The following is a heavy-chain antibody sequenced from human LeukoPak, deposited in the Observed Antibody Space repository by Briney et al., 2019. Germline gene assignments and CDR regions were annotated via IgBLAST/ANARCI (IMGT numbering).Heavy chain of an antibody. J-gene: IGHJ4*02. CDR2: INPSGGST. D-gene: IGHD6-6*01. CDR3: ARVKPRIGGGSIAAYDY. CDR1: GYTFTSYY. V-gene: IGHV1-46*01. Sequence: VASVKVSCKASGYTFTSYYMHWVRQAPGQELEWMGIINPSGGSTSYAQKFQGRVTMTRDTSTSTVYMELSSLRSEDTAVYYCARVKPRIGGGSIAAYDYWGQGTLVTVSS.